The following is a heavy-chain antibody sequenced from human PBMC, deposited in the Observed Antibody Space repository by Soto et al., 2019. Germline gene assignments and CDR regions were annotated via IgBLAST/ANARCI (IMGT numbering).Heavy chain of an antibody. CDR2: IYPGDSDT. Sequence: GESLKISCKGSGYSFTSYWIGWVRKLPGKGLEWMGIIYPGDSDTRYSPSFQGQVPISADKSISTAYLQWSSLKASDTAMYYCARQRRYDLWSTGAYYYYYGMDVWGQGTTVTVSS. D-gene: IGHD3-3*01. J-gene: IGHJ6*02. CDR1: GYSFTSYW. CDR3: ARQRRYDLWSTGAYYYYYGMDV. V-gene: IGHV5-51*01.